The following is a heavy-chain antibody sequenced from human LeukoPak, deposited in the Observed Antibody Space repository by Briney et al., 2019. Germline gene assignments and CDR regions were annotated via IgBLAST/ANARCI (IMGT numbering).Heavy chain of an antibody. CDR2: ISYSGHS. V-gene: IGHV4-31*03. J-gene: IGHJ5*01. CDR3: AREQQGSGTNYQNTFDS. Sequence: PSQTLSLTCSVSGVSITSDTYFWTWMRQHPGKGLEWLRYISYSGHSYYHPSLQSRLTIFRATSRNQFFLRLRSVTAADTAVYYCAREQQGSGTNYQNTFDSWGRGTLVTVSS. CDR1: GVSITSDTYF. D-gene: IGHD3-10*01.